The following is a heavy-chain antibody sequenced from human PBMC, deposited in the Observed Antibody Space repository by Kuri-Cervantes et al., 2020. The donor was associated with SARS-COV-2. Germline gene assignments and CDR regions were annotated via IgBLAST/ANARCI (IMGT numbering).Heavy chain of an antibody. CDR2: IWYDGSNK. CDR1: GFTFSSYG. J-gene: IGHJ4*02. D-gene: IGHD2/OR15-2a*01. V-gene: IGHV3-33*06. Sequence: GESLKISCAASGFTFSSYGMHWVRQAPGKGLEWVAVIWYDGSNKYYADSVKGRFTISRDNSKNTLYLQMNSLRAEDTALYYCAKDYSSMPTTEIPIDYWGQGTLVTVSS. CDR3: AKDYSSMPTTEIPIDY.